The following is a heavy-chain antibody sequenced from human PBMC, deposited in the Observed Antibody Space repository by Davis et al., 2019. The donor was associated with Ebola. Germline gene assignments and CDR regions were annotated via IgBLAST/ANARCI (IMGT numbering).Heavy chain of an antibody. V-gene: IGHV6-1*01. CDR2: TYYKSKWYN. J-gene: IGHJ4*02. CDR3: ARGWLRSAFDQ. Sequence: HSQTLSLTCVISGDSVSASSGAWHWIRQSPSRGLAWLGRTYYKSKWYNDYAVSVKSRITINADTSKNELSLHLNSVTPEDTAVYYCARGWLRSAFDQWGQGTLVTVSS. CDR1: GDSVSASSGA. D-gene: IGHD5-12*01.